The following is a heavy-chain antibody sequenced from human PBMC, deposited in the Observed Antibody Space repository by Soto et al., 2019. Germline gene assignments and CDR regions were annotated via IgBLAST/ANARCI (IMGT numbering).Heavy chain of an antibody. Sequence: PGGSLRLSCAASGFTFSSYSMNWVRQAPGKGLEWVSAISSTSSYIDYADSVKGRFTISRDDAKNSLYLQMNSLRAEDTAVYYCARDPYSNNWFDPWGQGTLVTVSS. J-gene: IGHJ5*02. CDR1: GFTFSSYS. CDR3: ARDPYSNNWFDP. V-gene: IGHV3-21*01. CDR2: ISSTSSYI. D-gene: IGHD6-13*01.